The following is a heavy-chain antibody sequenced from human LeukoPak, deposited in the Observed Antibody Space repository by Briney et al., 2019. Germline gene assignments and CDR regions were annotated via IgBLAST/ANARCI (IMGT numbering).Heavy chain of an antibody. CDR1: GFTFSGAW. Sequence: GGSLRLSCTASGFTFSGAWMNWVRQAPGKGLEWVSYISSSSSTIYYADSVKGRFTISRDNAKNSLYLQMNSLRAEDTAVYYCARIGSYYYMDVWGKGTTVTISS. D-gene: IGHD1-26*01. CDR2: ISSSSSTI. CDR3: ARIGSYYYMDV. V-gene: IGHV3-48*01. J-gene: IGHJ6*03.